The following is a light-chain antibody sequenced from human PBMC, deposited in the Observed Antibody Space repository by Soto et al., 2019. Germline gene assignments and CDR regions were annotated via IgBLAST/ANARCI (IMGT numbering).Light chain of an antibody. CDR2: GAS. CDR1: QRFGSN. V-gene: IGKV3-15*01. CDR3: EQYINWPRT. J-gene: IGKJ1*01. Sequence: ELVLTQSPGTLSLSPGERASLSCRATQRFGSNLAWYQHKPGQAPRLLIYGASTRATGIPARFSGSGSGTEFTLTISSLQSEDFAVYYCEQYINWPRTFGQGTKV.